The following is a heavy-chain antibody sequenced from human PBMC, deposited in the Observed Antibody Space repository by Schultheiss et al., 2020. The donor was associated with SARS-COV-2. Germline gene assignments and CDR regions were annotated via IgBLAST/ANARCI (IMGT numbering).Heavy chain of an antibody. CDR1: GGSISSYY. D-gene: IGHD3-22*01. CDR3: ARGLSYYYDSSGYTDAFDI. Sequence: TLSLTCTVSGGSISSYYWSWIRQPPGKGLEWIGYIYYSGSTYYNPSLKSRVTISVDTSKNQFSLKLSSVTAADTAVYYCARGLSYYYDSSGYTDAFDIWSQGTMVTVSS. V-gene: IGHV4-59*12. CDR2: IYYSGST. J-gene: IGHJ3*02.